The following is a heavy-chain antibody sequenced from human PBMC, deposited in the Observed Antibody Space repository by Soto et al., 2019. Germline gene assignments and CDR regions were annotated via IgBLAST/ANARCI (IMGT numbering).Heavy chain of an antibody. J-gene: IGHJ3*02. CDR2: IIPILGIA. CDR1: GGTFSSYT. Sequence: QVQLVQSGAEVKKPGSSEKVSCKASGGTFSSYTISWVRQAPGQGLEWMGRIIPILGIANYAQKFQGRVTITADKSTSTAYMELSSLRSEDTAVYYCARDPPYTGDAFDIWGQGTMVTVSS. V-gene: IGHV1-69*08. CDR3: ARDPPYTGDAFDI. D-gene: IGHD3-16*01.